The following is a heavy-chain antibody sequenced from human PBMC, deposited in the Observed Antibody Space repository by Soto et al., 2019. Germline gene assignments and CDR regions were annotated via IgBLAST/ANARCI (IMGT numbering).Heavy chain of an antibody. CDR1: GDSYLLNTYL. CDR2: VFPSDSDT. J-gene: IGHJ6*02. V-gene: IGHV5-51*01. D-gene: IGHD3-16*01. Sequence: GESLKISCKSSGDSYLLNTYLIGLVRQRPGSGPEWMGIVFPSDSDTRYSPSFQGQVTISADKDTTTDYLQWSSVKPSDSAIYYCARHKNSYPNMWYYLGIEVWGQGTTVTVYS. CDR3: ARHKNSYPNMWYYLGIEV.